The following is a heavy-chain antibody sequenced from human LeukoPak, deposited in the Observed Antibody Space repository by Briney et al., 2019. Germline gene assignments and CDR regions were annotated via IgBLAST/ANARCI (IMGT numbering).Heavy chain of an antibody. CDR1: GFTFSSYA. J-gene: IGHJ4*02. V-gene: IGHV3-30-3*01. D-gene: IGHD3-3*01. CDR2: ISYDGSNK. CDR3: ARDSRSAIFGALDY. Sequence: GGSLRLSCAASGFTFSSYAMHWVRQAPGKGLEWVAVISYDGSNKYYADSVKGRFTISRDNSKNTLYLQMNSLRAEDTAVYYCARDSRSAIFGALDYWGQGTLVTVSS.